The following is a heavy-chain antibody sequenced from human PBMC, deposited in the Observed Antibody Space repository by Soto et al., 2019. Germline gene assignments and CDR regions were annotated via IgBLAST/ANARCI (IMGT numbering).Heavy chain of an antibody. V-gene: IGHV3-72*01. CDR3: ARDSGKGAYFDY. CDR2: IRNKANSYTT. CDR1: GFTFSDHY. D-gene: IGHD1-26*01. J-gene: IGHJ4*01. Sequence: EVQLVESGGGLVQPGGSQRLSCAASGFTFSDHYMDWVRQAPGKGAEWVGRIRNKANSYTTDYAASVKGRFTISRDDSKDSLYLQRNSLKTEDTAIYYCARDSGKGAYFDYWGHGTLATVSS.